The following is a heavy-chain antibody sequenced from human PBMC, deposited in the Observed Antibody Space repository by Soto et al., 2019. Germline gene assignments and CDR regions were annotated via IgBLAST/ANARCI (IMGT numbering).Heavy chain of an antibody. J-gene: IGHJ4*02. Sequence: ASVKVSCKASGYTFTGYYMHWVRQAPGQGLEWMGWINPNSGGTNYAQKFQGWVTMTRDTSISTAYMELSRLRSDDTAVYYCAREVVTPGGNYFDYWGQGTLVTVSS. CDR1: GYTFTGYY. CDR3: AREVVTPGGNYFDY. D-gene: IGHD2-2*01. V-gene: IGHV1-2*04. CDR2: INPNSGGT.